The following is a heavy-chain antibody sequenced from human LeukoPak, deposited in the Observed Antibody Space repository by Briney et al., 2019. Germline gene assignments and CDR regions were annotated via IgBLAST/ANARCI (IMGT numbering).Heavy chain of an antibody. Sequence: PVRSLRLSCAASGLTLSSYPMSGVRQAPGKGLQWVSAISGGGASTYYADSVKGRFTISRDNSKSTVYRQMNSLRGEDAAIYYCAGRPLMPPRFDDWGQGTLVTVSS. CDR1: GLTLSSYP. J-gene: IGHJ4*02. V-gene: IGHV3-23*01. D-gene: IGHD2-2*01. CDR3: AGRPLMPPRFDD. CDR2: ISGGGAST.